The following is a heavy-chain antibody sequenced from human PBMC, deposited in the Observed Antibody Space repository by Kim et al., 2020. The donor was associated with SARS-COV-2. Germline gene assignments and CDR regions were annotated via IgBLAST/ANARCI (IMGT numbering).Heavy chain of an antibody. V-gene: IGHV1-69*13. D-gene: IGHD1-26*01. CDR1: GGTFSSYA. J-gene: IGHJ4*02. Sequence: SVKVSCKASGGTFSSYAISWVRQAPGQGLEWMGGIIPIFGTANYAQKFQGRVTITADESTSTAYMELSSLRSEDTAVYYCARDRVYSGSYYYFDYWGQGTLVTVSS. CDR2: IIPIFGTA. CDR3: ARDRVYSGSYYYFDY.